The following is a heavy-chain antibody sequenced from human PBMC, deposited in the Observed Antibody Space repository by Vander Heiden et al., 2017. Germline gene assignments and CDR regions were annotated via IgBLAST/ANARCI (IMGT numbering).Heavy chain of an antibody. CDR3: ARVNWGGSSTSCYDCDYYYGMDV. J-gene: IGHJ6*02. CDR2: IYHSGST. CDR1: GGSISSGGYP. Sequence: QLQLQESGSGLVKPSQTLSLTCAVSGGSISSGGYPWSRIRQPPGKGLEWIGYIYHSGSTYYNPSRKSRVTISVDRSKNQFSLKLSSVTAADTAVYYCARVNWGGSSTSCYDCDYYYGMDVWGQGTTVTVSS. V-gene: IGHV4-30-2*01. D-gene: IGHD2-2*01.